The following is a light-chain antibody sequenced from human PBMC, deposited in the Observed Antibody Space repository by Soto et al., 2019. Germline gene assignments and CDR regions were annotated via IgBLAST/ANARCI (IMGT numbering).Light chain of an antibody. J-gene: IGKJ1*01. Sequence: DIQMTQSPSTLSASVGDRVTVACRASQSISSWLAWYQQKPGKAPEFLIYKASSLEGGVPSRFSGSGSGTEFTLTISSLQPDDFATYYCQQYNSYSRTFGQGTKV. CDR2: KAS. CDR3: QQYNSYSRT. V-gene: IGKV1-5*03. CDR1: QSISSW.